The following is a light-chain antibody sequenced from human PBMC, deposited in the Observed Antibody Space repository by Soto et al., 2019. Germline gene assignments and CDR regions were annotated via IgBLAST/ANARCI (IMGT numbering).Light chain of an antibody. CDR2: STS. CDR3: QHSFVSPRT. CDR1: QTVSSY. Sequence: DIQMTQSPSSLSASVGDRVTITCRASQTVSSYLNWYQLKPGRGPKLLIYSTSRLQTGVPSRFSGNRSGTNFTLTISSLQPEDFATYFCQHSFVSPRTFGQGTKVEIK. V-gene: IGKV1-39*01. J-gene: IGKJ1*01.